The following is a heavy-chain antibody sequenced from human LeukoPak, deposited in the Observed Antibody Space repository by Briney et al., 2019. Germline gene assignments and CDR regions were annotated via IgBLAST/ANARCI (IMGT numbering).Heavy chain of an antibody. CDR1: GFTFDDYA. J-gene: IGHJ4*02. D-gene: IGHD4-23*01. CDR3: AKDGSTVVTYYFDY. V-gene: IGHV3-9*01. Sequence: GRSLRLSCAASGFTFDDYAMHWVRQAPGKGLEWVSGISWNSGSIGYADSVKGRFTISRDNAKNSLYLQMNSLRAEDTALYYCAKDGSTVVTYYFDYWGQGTLVTVSS. CDR2: ISWNSGSI.